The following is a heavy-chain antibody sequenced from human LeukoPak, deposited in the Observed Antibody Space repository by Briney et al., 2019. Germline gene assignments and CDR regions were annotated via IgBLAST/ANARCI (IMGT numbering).Heavy chain of an antibody. D-gene: IGHD5-12*01. CDR1: GGSISNSSYH. CDR3: ARQGHIVATIMPRTFYYMDV. V-gene: IGHV4-39*01. J-gene: IGHJ6*03. CDR2: IYYSGST. Sequence: SETLSLTCTVSGGSISNSSYHWAWIRQTPGKGLEWIVSIYYSGSTNYNPSLKSRITIYEDTSKNQFSLKLSSVTAAETAVYYCARQGHIVATIMPRTFYYMDVWGKGTTVIISS.